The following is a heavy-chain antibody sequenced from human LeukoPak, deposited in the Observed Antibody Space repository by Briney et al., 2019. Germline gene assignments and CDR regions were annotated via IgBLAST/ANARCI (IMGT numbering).Heavy chain of an antibody. CDR1: GFTFSSYA. J-gene: IGHJ6*03. CDR2: ISGSGGST. CDR3: AKWFGDPPHYYYMDV. V-gene: IGHV3-23*01. D-gene: IGHD3-10*01. Sequence: GGSLRLSCAASGFTFSSYAISWVRQAPGKGLEWVSVISGSGGSTYYADSVKGRFTISRDNSKNTVYLQMNRLRAEETAEYYCAKWFGDPPHYYYMDVWGKGTTVTISS.